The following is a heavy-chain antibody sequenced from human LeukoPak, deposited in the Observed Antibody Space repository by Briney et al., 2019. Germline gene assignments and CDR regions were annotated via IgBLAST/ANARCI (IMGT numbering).Heavy chain of an antibody. V-gene: IGHV3-48*04. CDR2: ISSTSSTI. Sequence: GGSLRLSCAASGFTFSTYSMNWVRLAPGKGLEWVSYISSTSSTIYYADSVKGRFTISRNNAKNSLYLQMNSLRAEDTAVYYCARGEHGGNSGWGQGTLVTVSS. CDR1: GFTFSTYS. J-gene: IGHJ4*02. CDR3: ARGEHGGNSG. D-gene: IGHD4-23*01.